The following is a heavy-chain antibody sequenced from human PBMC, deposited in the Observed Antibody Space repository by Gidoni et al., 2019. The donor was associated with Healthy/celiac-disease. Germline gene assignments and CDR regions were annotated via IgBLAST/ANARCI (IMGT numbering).Heavy chain of an antibody. CDR3: ARDLSNSQSPSLWENNPHSVVDY. J-gene: IGHJ4*02. V-gene: IGHV3-21*01. Sequence: EVQLVESGGGLVKPGGSLRLSCAASGFTFSSYSMNWVRPAPGKGLEWVSSISSSSSYIYYADSVKGRFTISRDNAKNSLYLQMNSLRAEDTAVYYCARDLSNSQSPSLWENNPHSVVDYWGQGTLVTVSS. CDR2: ISSSSSYI. CDR1: GFTFSSYS. D-gene: IGHD1-26*01.